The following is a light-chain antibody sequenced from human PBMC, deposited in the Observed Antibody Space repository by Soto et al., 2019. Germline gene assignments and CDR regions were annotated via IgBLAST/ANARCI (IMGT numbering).Light chain of an antibody. CDR1: SGHSSYI. V-gene: IGLV4-60*03. Sequence: QPVLTQSSSASASLGSSVKLTCTLSSGHSSYIIAWHQQQPGKAPRYLMKLEGSGSYNKGSGVPDRFSGSSSGADRYLTISNHQSEDEADYYCETWDSNPRVFGGGTKVTVL. J-gene: IGLJ3*02. CDR2: LEGSGSY. CDR3: ETWDSNPRV.